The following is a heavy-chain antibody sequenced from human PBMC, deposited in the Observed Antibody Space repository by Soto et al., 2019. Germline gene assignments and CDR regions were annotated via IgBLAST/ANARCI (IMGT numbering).Heavy chain of an antibody. CDR3: ARGMTPPGAPAWYYFDS. J-gene: IGHJ4*02. Sequence: LSLTCTVSGASITGSSYWSWIRQPAGKGLEWIGRFSLSGTTSYNPSLRSRVTMSADVSKNQFSLRLTSVTAADTALYYCARGMTPPGAPAWYYFDSWGQGTLVTVSS. CDR1: GASITGSSY. D-gene: IGHD2-8*02. CDR2: FSLSGTT. V-gene: IGHV4-4*07.